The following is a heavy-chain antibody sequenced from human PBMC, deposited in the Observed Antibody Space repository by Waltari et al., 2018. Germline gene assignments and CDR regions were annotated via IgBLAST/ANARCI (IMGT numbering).Heavy chain of an antibody. CDR2: IYHSGST. V-gene: IGHV4-38-2*02. Sequence: QVQLQESGPGLVKPSETLSLTCAVSGYSISSGYYWGWIRPPPGQGMEWIGSIYHSGSTYYNPSLKSRVTISVDTSKNQFSLKLSSVTAADTAVYYCARDRYYDFWSGYYTVYFDYWGQGTLVTVSS. J-gene: IGHJ4*02. D-gene: IGHD3-3*01. CDR1: GYSISSGYY. CDR3: ARDRYYDFWSGYYTVYFDY.